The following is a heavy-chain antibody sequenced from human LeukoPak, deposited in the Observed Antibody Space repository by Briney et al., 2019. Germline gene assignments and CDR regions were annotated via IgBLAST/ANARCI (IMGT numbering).Heavy chain of an antibody. V-gene: IGHV4-39*07. J-gene: IGHJ3*02. CDR2: IYYSGST. CDR1: GGSISSSSYY. Sequence: KPSETLSLTCTVSGGSISSSSYYWGWIRQPPGKGLEWIGSIYYSGSTYYNPSLKSRVTISVDTSKNQFSLKLSSVTAADTAVYYCARGSDNSPRGVFWVSPYAFDIWGQGTMVTVSS. D-gene: IGHD2-8*01. CDR3: ARGSDNSPRGVFWVSPYAFDI.